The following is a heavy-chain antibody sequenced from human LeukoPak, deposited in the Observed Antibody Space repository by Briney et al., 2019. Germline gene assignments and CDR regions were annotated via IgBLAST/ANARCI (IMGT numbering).Heavy chain of an antibody. Sequence: SETLSLTCTVSGGSISSSSYYWGWIRQPPGKGLEWIGSINYSGSTYYNPSLKSRVTISVDRSKNQFSLKLSSVTAADTAVYYCARGYCSGGSCYSSYYYSYMDVWGKGTTVTVSS. CDR1: GGSISSSSYY. J-gene: IGHJ6*03. CDR3: ARGYCSGGSCYSSYYYSYMDV. V-gene: IGHV4-39*07. CDR2: INYSGST. D-gene: IGHD2-15*01.